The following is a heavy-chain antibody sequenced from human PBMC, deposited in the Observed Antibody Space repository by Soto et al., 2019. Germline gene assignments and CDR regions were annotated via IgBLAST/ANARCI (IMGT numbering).Heavy chain of an antibody. Sequence: EVQLVQSAAEVKKPGESLKISCKGSGYTFTNYWIGWVRQMPGKGLEWMGIIYPGESETRYSPSFQGQVTMSADKSISTAYLQWSSLKASDSAMYYCARKYYYGAGTLDFWGQGTLVTVSS. CDR1: GYTFTNYW. CDR2: IYPGESET. CDR3: ARKYYYGAGTLDF. J-gene: IGHJ4*02. V-gene: IGHV5-51*01. D-gene: IGHD3-10*01.